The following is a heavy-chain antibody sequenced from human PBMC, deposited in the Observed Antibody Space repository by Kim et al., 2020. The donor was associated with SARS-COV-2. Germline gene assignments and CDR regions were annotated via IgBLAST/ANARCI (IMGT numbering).Heavy chain of an antibody. CDR1: GFTFGDYA. J-gene: IGHJ4*02. CDR2: IRSKAYGGTT. Sequence: GGSLRLSCTASGFTFGDYAMSWVRQAPGKGLEWVGFIRSKAYGGTTEYAASVKGRFTISRDDSKSIAYLQMNSLKTEDTAVYYCTSTYCGGDCYRSALYFDYWGQGTLVTVSS. CDR3: TSTYCGGDCYRSALYFDY. V-gene: IGHV3-49*04. D-gene: IGHD2-21*02.